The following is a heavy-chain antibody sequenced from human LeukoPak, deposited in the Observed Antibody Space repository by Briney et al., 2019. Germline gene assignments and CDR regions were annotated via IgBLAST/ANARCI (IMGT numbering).Heavy chain of an antibody. CDR2: IKSKIDGGTT. Sequence: GGSLRLSCAASGFTFTNAWMAWVRQAPGKGLEWVGRIKSKIDGGTTDYAAPVKGRFTISRDDSKNTLYLQMNSLETEDTAVYYCTTSGYDWGQGTLVTVSS. CDR1: GFTFTNAW. D-gene: IGHD5-12*01. CDR3: TTSGYD. J-gene: IGHJ4*02. V-gene: IGHV3-15*01.